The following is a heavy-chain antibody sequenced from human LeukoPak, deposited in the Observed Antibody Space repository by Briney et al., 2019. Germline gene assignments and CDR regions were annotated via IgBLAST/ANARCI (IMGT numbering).Heavy chain of an antibody. CDR1: GYTSTSFD. CDR2: MSPNSGNT. Sequence: ASVNVSCKASGYTSTSFDIFWVRQAAGQGLEWMGWMSPNSGNTGSAQKFQGRVTFTRDTSISTSFMELSSLRSEDTAIYYCARGRPDTSVPRTYYMDVWGKGTTVTVSS. V-gene: IGHV1-8*01. D-gene: IGHD5-18*01. J-gene: IGHJ6*03. CDR3: ARGRPDTSVPRTYYMDV.